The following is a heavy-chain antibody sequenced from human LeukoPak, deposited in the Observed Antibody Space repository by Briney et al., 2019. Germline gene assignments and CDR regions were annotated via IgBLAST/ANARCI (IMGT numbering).Heavy chain of an antibody. V-gene: IGHV3-30*18. CDR1: GFTFSSYG. J-gene: IGHJ6*02. CDR3: AKDLVVTVRYYYYGMDV. D-gene: IGHD4-17*01. CDR2: ISYDGSNK. Sequence: GRSLRLSCAASGFTFSSYGMHWVRQAPGKGLEWVAVISYDGSNKYYADSVKGRFTISRDNSKNTLYLQMNSLRAEDMAVYYCAKDLVVTVRYYYYGMDVWGQGTTVAVSS.